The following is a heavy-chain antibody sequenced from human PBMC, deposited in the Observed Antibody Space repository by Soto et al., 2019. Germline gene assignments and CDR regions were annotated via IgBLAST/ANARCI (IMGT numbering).Heavy chain of an antibody. D-gene: IGHD3-10*01. V-gene: IGHV4-61*01. Sequence: SETLSLTCTVSGGSVSSGSYYWSWIRQPPGKGLEWIGYIYYSGSTNYNPSLKSRVTIPVDTSKNQFSLKLSSVTAADTAVYYCASVRVLWFGRGNNWFDPWGQGTLVTVSS. J-gene: IGHJ5*02. CDR1: GGSVSSGSYY. CDR3: ASVRVLWFGRGNNWFDP. CDR2: IYYSGST.